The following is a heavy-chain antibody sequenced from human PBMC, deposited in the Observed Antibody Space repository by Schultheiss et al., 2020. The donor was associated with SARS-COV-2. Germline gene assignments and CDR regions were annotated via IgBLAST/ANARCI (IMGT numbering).Heavy chain of an antibody. V-gene: IGHV4-4*07. CDR3: ARDLGLPAYYYGMDV. CDR2: IYTSGST. CDR1: GGSISSFY. J-gene: IGHJ6*02. D-gene: IGHD5/OR15-5a*01. Sequence: SETLSLTYTVSGGSISSFYWNWIRQPAGKGLEWIGLIYTSGSTKYNPSLKSRVIMSVDTSKNQFSLKLSSVTAADTAVYYCARDLGLPAYYYGMDVWGQGTTVTVSS.